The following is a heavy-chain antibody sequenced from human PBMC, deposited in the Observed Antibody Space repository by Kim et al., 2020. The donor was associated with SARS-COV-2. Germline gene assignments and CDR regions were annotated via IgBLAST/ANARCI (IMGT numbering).Heavy chain of an antibody. CDR2: INPSGGST. CDR3: ARGRRAGLYGSGSYYNTPYYYMDV. V-gene: IGHV1-46*01. J-gene: IGHJ6*03. D-gene: IGHD3-10*01. CDR1: GYTFTSYY. Sequence: ASVKVSCKASGYTFTSYYMHWVRQAPGQGLEWMGIINPSGGSTSYAQKFQGRVTMTRDTSTSTVYMELSSLRSEDTAVYYCARGRRAGLYGSGSYYNTPYYYMDVWGKGTTVTVSS.